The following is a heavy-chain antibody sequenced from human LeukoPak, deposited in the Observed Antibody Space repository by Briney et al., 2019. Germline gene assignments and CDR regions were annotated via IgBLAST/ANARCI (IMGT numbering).Heavy chain of an antibody. CDR1: GLRFSDHE. D-gene: IGHD1-26*01. Sequence: GGPLRLPCAASGLRFSDHEKNWVRQAPGKGLEWVSYLSSSGNAYYADSVKGRFTISGDNSKNSLYLQMTSLRAEDTAVYYCASGRGSYSPDYWGQGTLVTVSS. J-gene: IGHJ4*02. CDR2: LSSSGNA. V-gene: IGHV3-48*03. CDR3: ASGRGSYSPDY.